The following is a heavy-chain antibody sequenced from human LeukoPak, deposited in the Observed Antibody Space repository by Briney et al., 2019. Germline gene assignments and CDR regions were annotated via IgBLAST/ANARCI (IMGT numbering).Heavy chain of an antibody. Sequence: GASVKVSCKASGYTFTSYGISWVRQAPGQGLEWMGWISAYNGNTNYAQKLQGRVTMTTDTSTSTAYMELRSLRSDDTAVYYCAHSGITMVRGVPEGWFDPWGQGTLVTVSS. CDR1: GYTFTSYG. CDR2: ISAYNGNT. CDR3: AHSGITMVRGVPEGWFDP. V-gene: IGHV1-18*01. D-gene: IGHD3-10*01. J-gene: IGHJ5*02.